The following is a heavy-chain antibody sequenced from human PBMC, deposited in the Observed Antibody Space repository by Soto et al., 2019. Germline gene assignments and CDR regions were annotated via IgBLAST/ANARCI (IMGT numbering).Heavy chain of an antibody. D-gene: IGHD2-8*01. CDR1: GYTFTSYA. J-gene: IGHJ2*01. CDR2: INAGNGNT. CDR3: ARALGYCTNGVCYTDYWYFDL. Sequence: ASVKVSCKASGYTFTSYAMHWVRQAPGQRLEWMGWINAGNGNTKYSQKFQGRATITRDTSASTAYMELSSLRSEDTAVYYCARALGYCTNGVCYTDYWYFDLWGRGTLVTVSS. V-gene: IGHV1-3*01.